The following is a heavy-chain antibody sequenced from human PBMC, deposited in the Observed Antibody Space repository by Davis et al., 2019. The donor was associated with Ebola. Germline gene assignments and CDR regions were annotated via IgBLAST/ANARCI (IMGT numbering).Heavy chain of an antibody. V-gene: IGHV4-34*01. CDR2: INHSGST. D-gene: IGHD6-19*01. J-gene: IGHJ4*02. CDR3: ARGLAVAGTGGYYFDY. Sequence: PSETLSLTCAVYGGSFSGYYWSWIRQPPGKGLEWIGEINHSGSTNYNPSLKSRVTISVDTSKNQFSLKLSSVTAADTAVYYCARGLAVAGTGGYYFDYWGQGTLVTVSS. CDR1: GGSFSGYY.